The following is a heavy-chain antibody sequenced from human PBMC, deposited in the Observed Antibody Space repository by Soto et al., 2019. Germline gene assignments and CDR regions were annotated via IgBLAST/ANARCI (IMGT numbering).Heavy chain of an antibody. Sequence: GGSLRLSCAASGFTFSSYAIHWVRQAPGKGLEWVAVISYDGSNKYYADSVKGRCTISRDNSKNTLYLQMNSLRAEDTALYYCARGPQKPSYGSGKLNMDVWGQGTTVTVSS. CDR1: GFTFSSYA. D-gene: IGHD3-10*01. CDR3: ARGPQKPSYGSGKLNMDV. J-gene: IGHJ6*02. CDR2: ISYDGSNK. V-gene: IGHV3-30-3*01.